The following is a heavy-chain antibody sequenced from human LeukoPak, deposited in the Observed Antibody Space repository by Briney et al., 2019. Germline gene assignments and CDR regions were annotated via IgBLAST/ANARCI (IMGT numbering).Heavy chain of an antibody. V-gene: IGHV1-18*01. CDR3: ARRHTDYYDSAGDN. D-gene: IGHD3-22*01. CDR2: ISASSGDT. Sequence: ASVKVSCKASNYTFTSYGISWVRQAPGQGPEWMGWISASSGDTHYAEKFRGRVIMTRDTSTSTAFLELGSLRSDDTAVYFCARRHTDYYDSAGDNWGQGTLVTVSS. CDR1: NYTFTSYG. J-gene: IGHJ4*02.